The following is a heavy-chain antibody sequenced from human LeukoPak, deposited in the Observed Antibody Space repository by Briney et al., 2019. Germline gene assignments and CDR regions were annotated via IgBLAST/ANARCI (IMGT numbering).Heavy chain of an antibody. V-gene: IGHV4-61*01. CDR1: GGSISSSSYY. CDR2: IYYSGST. CDR3: ARRRSGWVDY. Sequence: PSETLSLTCTVSGGSISSSSYYWSWIRQPPGKGLEWIGYIYYSGSTDYNPSLKSRVTISVDTSKNQFSLKLSSVTAADTAVYYCARRRSGWVDYWGQGTLVTISS. J-gene: IGHJ4*02. D-gene: IGHD6-19*01.